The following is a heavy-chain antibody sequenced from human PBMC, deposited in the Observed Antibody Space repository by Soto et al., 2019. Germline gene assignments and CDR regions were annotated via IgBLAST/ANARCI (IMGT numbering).Heavy chain of an antibody. J-gene: IGHJ4*02. CDR1: GGSFSGYY. D-gene: IGHD2-2*02. V-gene: IGHV4-34*01. CDR2: INHSGST. Sequence: SETLSLTCAVYGGSFSGYYWSWIRQPPGKGLEWIGEINHSGSTNYNPSLKSRVTISVDTSKNQFSLKLSSVTAADTAVYYCARADVVVPAAISRPYYFDYWGQGTLVTVSS. CDR3: ARADVVVPAAISRPYYFDY.